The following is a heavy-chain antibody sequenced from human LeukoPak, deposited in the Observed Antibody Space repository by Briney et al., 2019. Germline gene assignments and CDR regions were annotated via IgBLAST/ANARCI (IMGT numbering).Heavy chain of an antibody. V-gene: IGHV4-4*07. J-gene: IGHJ5*02. CDR3: ARSGWGSSSGWFDP. CDR1: GGSISSYY. Sequence: PSETLSLTCTVSGGSISSYYWSWIRQPAGKGLEWIGRIYTSRSTNYNPSLKSRVTMSVDTSKNQFSLKLSSVTAADTAVYYCARSGWGSSSGWFDPWGQGTLVTVST. D-gene: IGHD6-6*01. CDR2: IYTSRST.